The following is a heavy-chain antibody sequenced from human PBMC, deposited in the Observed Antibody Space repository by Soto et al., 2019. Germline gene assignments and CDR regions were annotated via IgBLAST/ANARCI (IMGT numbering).Heavy chain of an antibody. D-gene: IGHD2-15*01. CDR1: GGSISSGGYS. Sequence: PSETLSLTCAVSGGSISSGGYSWSWVRQPPGKGLEWIGEIYHSGSTNYNPSLKSRVTISVDKSKNQFSLKLSSVTAADTAVYYCARGISGGRHFDYWGQGTLVTVSS. CDR3: ARGISGGRHFDY. V-gene: IGHV4-4*02. J-gene: IGHJ4*02. CDR2: IYHSGST.